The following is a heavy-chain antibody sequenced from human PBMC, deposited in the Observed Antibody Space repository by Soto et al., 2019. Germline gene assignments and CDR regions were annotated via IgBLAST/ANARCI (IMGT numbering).Heavy chain of an antibody. Sequence: EVQLLESGGGLVQPGGSLRLSCAASGFTFSSYAMSWVRQARGKGLEWVSAISGSGGSTYYADSVKGRFTNSRDNSKHTLYLQMTSLRAEDTAVYYWAKVGGCWGSFDYWGQGTLVTVSS. CDR1: GFTFSSYA. D-gene: IGHD7-27*01. CDR2: ISGSGGST. CDR3: AKVGGCWGSFDY. V-gene: IGHV3-23*01. J-gene: IGHJ4*02.